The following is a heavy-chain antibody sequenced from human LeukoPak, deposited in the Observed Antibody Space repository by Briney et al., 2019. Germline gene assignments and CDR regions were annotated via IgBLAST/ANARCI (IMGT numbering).Heavy chain of an antibody. V-gene: IGHV4-39*07. CDR1: GGSISSSSYY. Sequence: SETLFLTCTVSGGSISSSSYYWGWIRQPPGKGLEWIGSIYYSGSTYYNPSLKSRVTISVDTSKNQFSLKLSSVTAADTAVYYCARVGYGDYLFDYWGQGTLVTVSS. CDR2: IYYSGST. J-gene: IGHJ4*02. D-gene: IGHD4-17*01. CDR3: ARVGYGDYLFDY.